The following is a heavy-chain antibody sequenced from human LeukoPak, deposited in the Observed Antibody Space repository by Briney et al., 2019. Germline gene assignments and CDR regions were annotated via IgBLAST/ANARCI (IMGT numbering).Heavy chain of an antibody. Sequence: PSETLSLICTVSGGSISGYYWTWVRQPPGKGLEWIGYIYYNGRTNYSPSLESRVTMSVDTSKNQFSLKVSSVTAADTAVYYCATTSGIVARDYWGQGILVTVSS. CDR3: ATTSGIVARDY. D-gene: IGHD3-22*01. V-gene: IGHV4-59*01. J-gene: IGHJ4*02. CDR1: GGSISGYY. CDR2: IYYNGRT.